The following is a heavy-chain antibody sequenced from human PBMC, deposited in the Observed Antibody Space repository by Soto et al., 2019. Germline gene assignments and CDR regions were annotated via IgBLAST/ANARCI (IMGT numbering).Heavy chain of an antibody. J-gene: IGHJ6*02. CDR1: GFTFSSYA. D-gene: IGHD3-22*01. V-gene: IGHV3-30-3*01. CDR2: ISYDGSNK. Sequence: GGSLRLSCAASGFTFSSYAMHWVRQAPGKGLEWVAVISYDGSNKYYADSVKGRFTISRDNSKNTLYLQMNSLRAEDTAVYYCARDRQFITMVVGVTAPRDYYYGMDVWGQGTTVTVSS. CDR3: ARDRQFITMVVGVTAPRDYYYGMDV.